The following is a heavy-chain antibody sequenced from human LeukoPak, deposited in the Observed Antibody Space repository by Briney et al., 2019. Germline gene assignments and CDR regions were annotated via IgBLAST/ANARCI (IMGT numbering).Heavy chain of an antibody. CDR3: SKPGGLRGGPTTAFDF. V-gene: IGHV3-73*01. CDR2: IRSKINNYAT. J-gene: IGHJ4*02. Sequence: PGGSLRLSCAASGFTFSDSAIHWVRQASGKGLEWVGRIRSKINNYATVYAASVKGRFTISRDDSTNTAYLQMSSLITEDTAMYFLSKPGGLRGGPTTAFDFWGQGTLVTVSS. CDR1: GFTFSDSA. D-gene: IGHD1-26*01.